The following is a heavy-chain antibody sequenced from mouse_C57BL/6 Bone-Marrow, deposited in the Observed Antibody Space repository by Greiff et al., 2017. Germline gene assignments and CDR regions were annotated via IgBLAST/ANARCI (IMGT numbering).Heavy chain of an antibody. CDR2: ISYDGSN. J-gene: IGHJ3*01. Sequence: EVQLQESGPGLVKPSQSLSLTCSVTGYSITSGYYWHWIRQFPGNKLEWMGYISYDGSNNYNPSLKNRISITRATSKNQFFLKLHSVTTEDTATCYCARAGLRRGFAYGGRGTRVTVSA. CDR3: ARAGLRRGFAY. CDR1: GYSITSGYY. V-gene: IGHV3-6*01. D-gene: IGHD2-4*01.